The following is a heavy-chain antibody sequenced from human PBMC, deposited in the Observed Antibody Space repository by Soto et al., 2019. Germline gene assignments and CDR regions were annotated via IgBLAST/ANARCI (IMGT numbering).Heavy chain of an antibody. CDR3: ARVGGTRGWY. D-gene: IGHD2-15*01. J-gene: IGHJ4*02. CDR1: SDSITNYY. CDR2: IHDSGRS. V-gene: IGHV4-59*01. Sequence: QVQLQESGPGLVKPSETLSLTCTVSSDSITNYYWSWIRQSPGKGLEWIGYIHDSGRSNYNPSLKSRVKISVDTSKQQFYLKLNSLTTADTAVYYCARVGGTRGWYWGQGTLVTVSS.